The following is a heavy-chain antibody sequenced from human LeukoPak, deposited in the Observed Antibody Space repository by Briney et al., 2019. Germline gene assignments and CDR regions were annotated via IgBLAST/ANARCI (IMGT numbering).Heavy chain of an antibody. D-gene: IGHD3-22*01. V-gene: IGHV1-2*02. CDR2: INPNSGGT. CDR1: GYTFTGYY. J-gene: IGHJ5*02. Sequence: ASVKVSCKASGYTFTGYYMHWVRQAPGQGLEWMGWINPNSGGTNYAQKFQGRVIMTRDTSISTAYMELSRLRSDDTAVYYCARVIGLNYDSSGYYSDNWFDPWGQGTLVTVSS. CDR3: ARVIGLNYDSSGYYSDNWFDP.